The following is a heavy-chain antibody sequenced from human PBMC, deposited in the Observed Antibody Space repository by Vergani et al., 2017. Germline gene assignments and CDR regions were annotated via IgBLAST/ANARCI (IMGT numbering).Heavy chain of an antibody. Sequence: QVQLVESGGGVVPPGRSLRLSCAASGFTFSSYGMHWVRQAPGKGLEWVAVIWYDGSNKYYADSVKGRFTISRDNSKNTLYLQVNSLRAEDTAVYYCARSPLYLLYYFDYWGQGTLVTVSS. V-gene: IGHV3-33*01. J-gene: IGHJ4*02. CDR2: IWYDGSNK. CDR1: GFTFSSYG. D-gene: IGHD2/OR15-2a*01. CDR3: ARSPLYLLYYFDY.